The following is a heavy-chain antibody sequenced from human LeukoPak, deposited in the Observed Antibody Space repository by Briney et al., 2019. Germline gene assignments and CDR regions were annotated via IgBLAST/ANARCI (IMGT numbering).Heavy chain of an antibody. CDR1: GGSLSTSSYY. V-gene: IGHV4-39*01. D-gene: IGHD3-10*01. CDR3: AKHSSVLPFDY. J-gene: IGHJ4*02. Sequence: SETLSLTCTVSGGSLSTSSYYWGWIRQPPGKGLEWIGSIYYSGSTYYNPSLKSRVTISVDTSKNQFSLKLSSVTAADTAVYYCAKHSSVLPFDYWGQGTLVAVSS. CDR2: IYYSGST.